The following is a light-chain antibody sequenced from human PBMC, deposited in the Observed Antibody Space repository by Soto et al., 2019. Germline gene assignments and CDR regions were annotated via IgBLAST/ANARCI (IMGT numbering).Light chain of an antibody. Sequence: DIQMTQSPSTLSASVGDRVTITCRASQSISSWLAWYQQKPGKAPKLLIYKASSLESGVPSRFSGSGSGTEFNLTISSLQPDDFAIYYCQQYNSFLFTFGPGTKVDIK. CDR2: KAS. CDR1: QSISSW. V-gene: IGKV1-5*03. CDR3: QQYNSFLFT. J-gene: IGKJ3*01.